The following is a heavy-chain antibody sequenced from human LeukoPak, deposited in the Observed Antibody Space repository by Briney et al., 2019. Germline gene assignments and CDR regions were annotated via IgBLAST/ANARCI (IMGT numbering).Heavy chain of an antibody. Sequence: PGGSLRLSCAASGFAFSSYAMHWVRQGPSKGLEWVALVSYDGGSKYYADSVKGRFTISRDNSKNTLYLQMNSLRAEDTALYYCAKDMGYDSSGYQYYYYYYGMDVWGQGTTVTVSS. J-gene: IGHJ6*02. D-gene: IGHD3-22*01. CDR2: VSYDGGSK. CDR1: GFAFSSYA. CDR3: AKDMGYDSSGYQYYYYYYGMDV. V-gene: IGHV3-30-3*01.